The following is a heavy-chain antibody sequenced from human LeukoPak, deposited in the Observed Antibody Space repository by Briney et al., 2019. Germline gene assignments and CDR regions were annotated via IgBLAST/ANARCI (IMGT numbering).Heavy chain of an antibody. J-gene: IGHJ6*02. CDR3: ASAEVIQYGMDV. CDR2: INSDGSSI. Sequence: GGSLRLSCAASGFTFSSYWMHWVRQAPGKGLVWVSRINSDGSSISYADSVKGRFTISRDNAKNTLYLQMNSLRVEDTAVYYCASAEVIQYGMDVWGQGTTVTVSS. D-gene: IGHD3-16*02. V-gene: IGHV3-74*01. CDR1: GFTFSSYW.